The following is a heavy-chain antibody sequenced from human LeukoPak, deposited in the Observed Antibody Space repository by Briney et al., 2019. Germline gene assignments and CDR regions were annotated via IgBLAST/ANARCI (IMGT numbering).Heavy chain of an antibody. CDR2: TSSDGKNK. V-gene: IGHV3-30*18. CDR3: AKERVDGDYVYYYYGMDV. CDR1: GFMFSRYA. D-gene: IGHD4-17*01. J-gene: IGHJ6*02. Sequence: GGSLRLSCAASGFMFSRYAMHWVRQAPGKGLEWVAVTSSDGKNKHYADSVKGRFTISRDNSKNTLYLQMNSLRAEDTGVFYCAKERVDGDYVYYYYGMDVWGQGTTVTVS.